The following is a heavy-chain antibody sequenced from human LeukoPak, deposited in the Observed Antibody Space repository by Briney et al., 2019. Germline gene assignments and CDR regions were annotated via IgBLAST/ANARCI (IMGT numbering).Heavy chain of an antibody. V-gene: IGHV1-8*03. D-gene: IGHD2-15*01. J-gene: IGHJ4*02. CDR3: ASSPDLLDLDY. CDR1: GYTFTSYD. Sequence: ASVKVSCKASGYTFTSYDINWVRQATGQGLEWMGWMNPNSGNTGYAQKFQGRVTITRNTSISTAYMELSRLRSDDTAVYYCASSPDLLDLDYWGQGTLVTVSS. CDR2: MNPNSGNT.